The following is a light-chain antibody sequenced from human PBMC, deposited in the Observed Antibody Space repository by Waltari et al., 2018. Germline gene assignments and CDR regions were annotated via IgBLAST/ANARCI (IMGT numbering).Light chain of an antibody. V-gene: IGKV3-20*01. CDR1: QSVGSSY. CDR3: QQYGSSPGT. Sequence: EIVLTQSPGTLSLSPGERATLSCRASQSVGSSYLAWYQKKPGQAPRLLSYGASSRATGIPDRFSGSGSGTDFTLTISRLEPEDFAVYYCQQYGSSPGTFGQGTKLEIK. J-gene: IGKJ2*01. CDR2: GAS.